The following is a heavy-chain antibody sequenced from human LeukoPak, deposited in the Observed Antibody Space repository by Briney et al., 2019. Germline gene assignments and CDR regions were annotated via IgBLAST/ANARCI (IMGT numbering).Heavy chain of an antibody. CDR2: ISSSSSYI. CDR3: ARHMARGVIPPFDY. J-gene: IGHJ4*02. CDR1: GFTFSSYS. V-gene: IGHV3-21*01. D-gene: IGHD3-10*01. Sequence: PGGSLRLSCAASGFTFSSYSMNWVRQAPGKGLEWVSSISSSSSYIYYADTVKGRFTISRDNAKNSLYLQMSSLRAEDTAVYYCARHMARGVIPPFDYWGQGTLVTVSS.